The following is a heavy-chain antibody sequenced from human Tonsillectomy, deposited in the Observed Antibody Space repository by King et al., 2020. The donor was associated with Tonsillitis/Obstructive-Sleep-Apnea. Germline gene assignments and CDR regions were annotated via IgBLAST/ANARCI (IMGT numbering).Heavy chain of an antibody. CDR2: ISYSGGT. CDR1: GGSISSYY. Sequence: LQLQESGPGLVKPSETLSLTCTVSGGSISSYYWSWIRQPPGKGLECIGYISYSGGTNYNPSLKSRVTISVETSKNQFSLKLSSVTAADTAVYYCARMVPPPIWGQGTMVTVSS. CDR3: ARMVPPPI. V-gene: IGHV4-59*01. D-gene: IGHD2-8*01. J-gene: IGHJ3*02.